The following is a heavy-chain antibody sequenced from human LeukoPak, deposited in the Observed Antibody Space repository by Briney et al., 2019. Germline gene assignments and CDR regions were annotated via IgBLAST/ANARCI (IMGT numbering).Heavy chain of an antibody. CDR2: IYPGDSDT. CDR1: GYSFTSYW. D-gene: IGHD6-6*01. V-gene: IGHV5-51*01. J-gene: IGHJ5*02. CDR3: ARQPSYSSSQTGWFDP. Sequence: GESLKISCKGSGYSFTSYWIGWVRQMPGKGLEWMGIIYPGDSDTRYSPSFQGQVTISADKSISTAYLQWSSLKASDTAMYYCARQPSYSSSQTGWFDPWGQGTLVTVSS.